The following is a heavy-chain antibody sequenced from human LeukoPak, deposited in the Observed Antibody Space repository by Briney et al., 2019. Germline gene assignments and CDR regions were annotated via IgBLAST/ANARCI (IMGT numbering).Heavy chain of an antibody. Sequence: PGGSLRLSCAASGFSFSNHWMSWVRQAPGKGLEWVANINEDGSEKNYVDPVKGRFTISRDNAKNSLYLQMNSLRAEDTAVYYCARDLYGSGIVIDYWGQGTLVTVSS. CDR3: ARDLYGSGIVIDY. D-gene: IGHD3-10*01. J-gene: IGHJ4*02. CDR1: GFSFSNHW. CDR2: INEDGSEK. V-gene: IGHV3-7*01.